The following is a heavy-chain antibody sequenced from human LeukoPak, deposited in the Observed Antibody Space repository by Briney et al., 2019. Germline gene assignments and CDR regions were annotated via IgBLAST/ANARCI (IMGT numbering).Heavy chain of an antibody. CDR1: SGPINNGNGSYY. V-gene: IGHV4-39*07. D-gene: IGHD2-15*01. J-gene: IGHJ5*02. CDR3: ARSGVLYWIQA. CDR2: IYYSGST. Sequence: PSETLSLTCTVSSGPINNGNGSYYWSWIRQPAGKGLEWIGSIYYSGSTYYNPSLKSRVTISVDTSKNQFSLKLSSVTAADTAVYYCARSGVLYWIQAWGQGILVTVSS.